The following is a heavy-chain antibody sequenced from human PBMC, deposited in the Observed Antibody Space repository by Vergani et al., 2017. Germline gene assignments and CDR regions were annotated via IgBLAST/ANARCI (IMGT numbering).Heavy chain of an antibody. V-gene: IGHV3-30*02. CDR2: IQFDGSNQ. CDR3: VKHFRGWGSDY. D-gene: IGHD3-16*01. CDR1: GFTLSNSD. J-gene: IGHJ4*02. Sequence: QVQLVESGGGVVQRGGSLRLSCATSGFTLSNSDMQWIRQGPGKGLEFVAFIQFDGSNQYYADSVKGRFTLSRDFSKNTLYLQMNSPRTDDTATYYCVKHFRGWGSDYWGQGTQVIVSS.